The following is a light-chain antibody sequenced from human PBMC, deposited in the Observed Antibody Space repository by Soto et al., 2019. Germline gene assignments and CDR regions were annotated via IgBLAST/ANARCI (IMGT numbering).Light chain of an antibody. CDR2: RNN. J-gene: IGLJ3*02. CDR3: AAWDVSLRGQV. CDR1: SPNIGSNY. V-gene: IGLV1-47*01. Sequence: QSVLTQPPSASGTPGQRVTISCSGSSPNIGSNYVYWYQQLPGTAPKLLIYRNNQRPSGVPDRFSGSKSGTSASLAITGLPSEDEGDYYCAAWDVSLRGQVFGGGTKLTVL.